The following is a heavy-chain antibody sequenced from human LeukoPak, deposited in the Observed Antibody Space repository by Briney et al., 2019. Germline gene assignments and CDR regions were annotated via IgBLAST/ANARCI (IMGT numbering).Heavy chain of an antibody. Sequence: SVKVSCKASGGTFSSYAISWVRQAPGQGLEWMGGIIPIFGTANYAQKFQGRVTVTADESTSTAYMELSSLRSEDTAVYYCARDGYQLLQGDYYYGMDVWGKGTTVTVSS. J-gene: IGHJ6*04. D-gene: IGHD2-2*01. CDR3: ARDGYQLLQGDYYYGMDV. V-gene: IGHV1-69*13. CDR2: IIPIFGTA. CDR1: GGTFSSYA.